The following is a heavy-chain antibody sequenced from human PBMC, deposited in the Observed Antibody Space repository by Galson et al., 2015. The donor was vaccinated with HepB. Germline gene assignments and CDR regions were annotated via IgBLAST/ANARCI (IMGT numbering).Heavy chain of an antibody. D-gene: IGHD5-18*01. CDR2: ISGNGDST. J-gene: IGHJ5*01. CDR3: AKGYGLFDS. Sequence: SLRLSCAASGFGFDTHAMSWVRQAPGKGLEWISGISGNGDSTFYGDSVKGRFTVSRDNSKSILFLQMNSLRAEDTGLYFCAKGYGLFDSWGQGILVTVSS. CDR1: GFGFDTHA. V-gene: IGHV3-23*01.